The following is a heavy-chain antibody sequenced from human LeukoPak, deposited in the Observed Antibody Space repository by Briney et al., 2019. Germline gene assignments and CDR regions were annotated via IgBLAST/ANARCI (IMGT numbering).Heavy chain of an antibody. CDR3: AKASQGSY. CDR1: GFTFNNYE. J-gene: IGHJ4*02. V-gene: IGHV3-23*01. Sequence: GGSLRLSCSASGFTFNNYEMSWARQAPGKGLEWVSAISGSGGSTYYADSVKGRFTISRDNSKNTLYLQMNSLRAEDTAVYYCAKASQGSYWGQGTLVTVSS. CDR2: ISGSGGST.